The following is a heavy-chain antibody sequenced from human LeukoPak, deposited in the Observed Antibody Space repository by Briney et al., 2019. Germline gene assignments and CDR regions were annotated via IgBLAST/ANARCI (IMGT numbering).Heavy chain of an antibody. CDR3: AKDHPSGCYFDY. J-gene: IGHJ4*02. Sequence: PGGSLRLSCAASGFTFSTYAMSWVRQAPGKGLEWVSAISGSGGSTFNADSVKGRFTISRDNSKNTLFLQMNSLRAEDTAIYYCAKDHPSGCYFDYWGQGTLVTVSS. V-gene: IGHV3-23*01. D-gene: IGHD1-14*01. CDR2: ISGSGGST. CDR1: GFTFSTYA.